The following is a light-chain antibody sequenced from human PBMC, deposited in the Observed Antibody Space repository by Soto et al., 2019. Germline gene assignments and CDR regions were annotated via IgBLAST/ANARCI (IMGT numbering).Light chain of an antibody. J-gene: IGKJ1*01. CDR1: QSVSSSY. CDR2: GAS. CDR3: QQYGSSPTWT. V-gene: IGKV3-20*01. Sequence: EIVLTQYPGTLSLSPGERATLSCRASQSVSSSYLAWYQQKPGQAPRLLIYGASTRATGIPDRFSGSGSGTDFTLTISRLEPEDSAVYYCQQYGSSPTWTFGQGTKVDIK.